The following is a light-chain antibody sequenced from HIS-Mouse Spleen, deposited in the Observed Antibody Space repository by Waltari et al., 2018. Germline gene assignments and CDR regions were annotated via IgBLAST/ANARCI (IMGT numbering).Light chain of an antibody. CDR1: SSDVGGYNY. J-gene: IGLJ2*01. Sequence: QSALTQPASVSGSPGQPITISCPGTSSDVGGYNYVSWYQQHPGKAPKLMIYDVSNRPSGVSNRFSGSKSGNTASLTISGLQAEDEADYYCSSYTSSSFNVVFGGGTKLTVL. CDR2: DVS. CDR3: SSYTSSSFNVV. V-gene: IGLV2-14*03.